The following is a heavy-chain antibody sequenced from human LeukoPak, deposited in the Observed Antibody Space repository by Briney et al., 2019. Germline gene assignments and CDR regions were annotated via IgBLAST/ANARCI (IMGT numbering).Heavy chain of an antibody. D-gene: IGHD6-13*01. CDR2: ISGSGGNT. CDR1: GFTFSSYA. CDR3: ATSWNLDY. Sequence: GGSLSLSCAASGFTFSSYAMSWVRQAPGKGLECISVISGSGGNTYYADSVKGRFTISRDNSKNTLYLQIHSLRAEDTALYYCATSWNLDYWGQGTLVTVSS. V-gene: IGHV3-23*01. J-gene: IGHJ4*02.